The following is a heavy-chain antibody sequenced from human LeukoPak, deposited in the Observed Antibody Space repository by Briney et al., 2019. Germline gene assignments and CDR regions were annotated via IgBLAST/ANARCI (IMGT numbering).Heavy chain of an antibody. D-gene: IGHD1-1*01. CDR3: ARDNERLFFDY. V-gene: IGHV3-21*01. Sequence: GGSLGLSCAASGFTFSSYSMNWVRQAPGKGLEWVSSISSSSSYIYYADSVKGRFTISRDNAKNSLYLQMNSLRAEDTAVYYCARDNERLFFDYRGQGTLVTVSS. J-gene: IGHJ4*02. CDR1: GFTFSSYS. CDR2: ISSSSSYI.